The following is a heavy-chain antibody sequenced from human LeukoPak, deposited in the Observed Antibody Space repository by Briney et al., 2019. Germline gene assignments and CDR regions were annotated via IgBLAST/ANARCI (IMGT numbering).Heavy chain of an antibody. J-gene: IGHJ4*02. V-gene: IGHV3-48*02. CDR1: GFTFSSYS. D-gene: IGHD3-3*01. CDR2: ISSSSSTI. CDR3: ARDRRFLEWLTYFDY. Sequence: PGGSLRLSCAASGFTFSSYSMNWVRQAPGKGLEWVSYISSSSSTIYYADSVKGRFTISRDNAKNSLYLQMNSLRDEDTAVYYCARDRRFLEWLTYFDYWGQGTLVTVSS.